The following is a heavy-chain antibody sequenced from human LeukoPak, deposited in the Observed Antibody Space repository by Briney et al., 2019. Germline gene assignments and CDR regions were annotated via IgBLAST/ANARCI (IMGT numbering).Heavy chain of an antibody. J-gene: IGHJ4*02. D-gene: IGHD6-19*01. CDR3: ARTRQWLEYYFDY. Sequence: PSETLSLTCAVSDYSISSGYYWGWIRQPPGKGLEWIGSIYHSGSTYYNPSLKSRVTISVDTSKNQFSLKLSSVTAADTAVYYCARTRQWLEYYFDYWGQGTLVTVSS. CDR2: IYHSGST. CDR1: DYSISSGYY. V-gene: IGHV4-38-2*01.